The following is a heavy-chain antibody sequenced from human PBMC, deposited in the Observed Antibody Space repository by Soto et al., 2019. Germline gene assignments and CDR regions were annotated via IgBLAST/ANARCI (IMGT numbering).Heavy chain of an antibody. J-gene: IGHJ4*02. Sequence: SETLSLTCTVSGGSISSYYWSWIRQPPGKGLEWIGYIYYSGSTNYNPSLKSRVTISVDTSKNQFSLKLSFVTAADTAVYYCARRVFGCSGGSCYSGFDYWGQGTLVTVSS. CDR2: IYYSGST. CDR3: ARRVFGCSGGSCYSGFDY. V-gene: IGHV4-59*08. D-gene: IGHD2-15*01. CDR1: GGSISSYY.